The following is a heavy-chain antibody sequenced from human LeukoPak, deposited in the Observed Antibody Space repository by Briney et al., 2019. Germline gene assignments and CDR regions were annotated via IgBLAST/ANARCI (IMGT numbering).Heavy chain of an antibody. CDR1: GFTFSSYS. Sequence: PGGSLRLSCAASGFTFSSYSMNWVRQAPGKGLEWVSYISSSSSTIYYADSVKGRYTISRDNAKNSLYLQMNSLRAEDTAVYYCARHFDYWGQGTLVTVSS. J-gene: IGHJ4*02. CDR2: ISSSSSTI. V-gene: IGHV3-48*01. CDR3: ARHFDY.